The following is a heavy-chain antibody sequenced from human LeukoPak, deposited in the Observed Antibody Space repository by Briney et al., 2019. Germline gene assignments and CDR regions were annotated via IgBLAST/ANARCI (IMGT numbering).Heavy chain of an antibody. CDR2: ISGSGGST. CDR3: AKYRITMIVVGGAFDV. V-gene: IGHV3-23*01. Sequence: GGSLRLSCAASGCTFSSYAMSWVRQAPGKGLEWVSAISGSGGSTYYADSVKGRFTISRDNSKNTLYLQMNSLRAEDTAVYYCAKYRITMIVVGGAFDVWGQGTMVTVSS. D-gene: IGHD3-22*01. CDR1: GCTFSSYA. J-gene: IGHJ3*01.